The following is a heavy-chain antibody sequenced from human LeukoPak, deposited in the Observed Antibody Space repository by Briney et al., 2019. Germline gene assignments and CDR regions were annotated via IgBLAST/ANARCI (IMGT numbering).Heavy chain of an antibody. D-gene: IGHD6-19*01. J-gene: IGHJ4*02. CDR2: ISYDGRNK. Sequence: GGSLRLSCAASVFTFSSYDMHWVRHASCKGLEWVAVISYDGRNKYYADSVKGRFTISRDNSKNTLYLQMNSLRAEDTALYYCANKGSSDWRFDYWGQGTLVTVSS. CDR3: ANKGSSDWRFDY. CDR1: VFTFSSYD. V-gene: IGHV3-30*18.